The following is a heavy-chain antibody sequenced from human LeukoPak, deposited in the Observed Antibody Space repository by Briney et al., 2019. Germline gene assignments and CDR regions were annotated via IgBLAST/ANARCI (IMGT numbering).Heavy chain of an antibody. CDR3: AKKDPRGAYFDWFPDY. J-gene: IGHJ4*02. Sequence: PGGSLRLSCAASGFTFSSYAMSWVRQAPGKGLEWVSAISGSGGSTYYADSVKGRFTISGDNSKNTLYLQMNSLRAEDTAVYYCAKKDPRGAYFDWFPDYWGQGTLVTVSS. D-gene: IGHD3-9*01. CDR2: ISGSGGST. CDR1: GFTFSSYA. V-gene: IGHV3-23*01.